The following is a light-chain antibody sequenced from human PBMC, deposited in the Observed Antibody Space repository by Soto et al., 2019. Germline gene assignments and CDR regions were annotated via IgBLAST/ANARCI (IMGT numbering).Light chain of an antibody. CDR3: SSYTSITTRV. V-gene: IGLV2-14*01. CDR2: EVS. J-gene: IGLJ1*01. CDR1: SSDVGGYNY. Sequence: QSVLTQPASVSGSPGQSITISCTGTSSDVGGYNYVSWYQQHPGRAPKLMVYEVSNRPSGVSNRFSGSKSGNTASLTISGLQAEDEADYYCSSYTSITTRVFGTGTKVTAL.